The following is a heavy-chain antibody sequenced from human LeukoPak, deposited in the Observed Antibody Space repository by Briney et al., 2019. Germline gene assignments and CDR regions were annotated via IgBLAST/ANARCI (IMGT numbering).Heavy chain of an antibody. CDR1: GYTFTGYY. J-gene: IGHJ4*02. CDR3: ASMGDFWSGYYRGDPPDVVTHDDY. V-gene: IGHV1-2*02. Sequence: ASVKVSCKASGYTFTGYYMHWVRQAPGQGLEWMGWINPNSGGTNYAQKFQGRVTMTRDTSISTAYMELSRLRSDDTAVYYCASMGDFWSGYYRGDPPDVVTHDDYWGQGTLVTVSS. CDR2: INPNSGGT. D-gene: IGHD3-3*01.